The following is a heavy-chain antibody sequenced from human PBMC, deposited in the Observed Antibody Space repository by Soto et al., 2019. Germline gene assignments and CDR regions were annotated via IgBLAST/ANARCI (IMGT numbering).Heavy chain of an antibody. D-gene: IGHD3-10*01. CDR1: GGSISSGGYY. V-gene: IGHV4-61*02. CDR2: VYSSGTT. CDR3: ARDIGSYAYGEGY. J-gene: IGHJ4*02. Sequence: KTSETLSLTCTVSGGSISSGGYYWSWIRQPAGKGLEWIGRVYSSGTTDYNPSLNSRATLSVETSKNQFSLKLSSVTAADTAVYYCARDIGSYAYGEGYWGQGIQVTVSS.